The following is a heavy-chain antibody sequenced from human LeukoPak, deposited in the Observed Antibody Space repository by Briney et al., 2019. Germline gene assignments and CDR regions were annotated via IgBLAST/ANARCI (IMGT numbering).Heavy chain of an antibody. CDR1: GGSFSGYY. J-gene: IGHJ4*02. CDR2: INHSGNT. Sequence: SETLSLTCAVYGGSFSGYYWSWIRQPPGKGLEWIGEINHSGNTNNNSSLKSRVTISVDTSKNQFSLKLSSVTAADTAVYYCARGLIPPYYYGSGSYSIDYWGQGTLVTVSS. V-gene: IGHV4-34*01. CDR3: ARGLIPPYYYGSGSYSIDY. D-gene: IGHD3-10*01.